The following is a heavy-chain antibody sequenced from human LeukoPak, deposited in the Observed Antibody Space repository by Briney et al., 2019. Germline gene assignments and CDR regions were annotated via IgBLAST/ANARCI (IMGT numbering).Heavy chain of an antibody. CDR2: IYYSGST. J-gene: IGHJ3*02. CDR3: ARAAAGTWAFDI. CDR1: GGSFSDYY. V-gene: IGHV4-34*09. Sequence: SETLSLTCAVYGGSFSDYYWGWLRKAPGMGRVWIGYIYYSGSTYYNPSLKSRVTISVDTSKNQFSLKLSSVTAADTAVYYCARAAAGTWAFDIWGQGTMVTVSS. D-gene: IGHD6-13*01.